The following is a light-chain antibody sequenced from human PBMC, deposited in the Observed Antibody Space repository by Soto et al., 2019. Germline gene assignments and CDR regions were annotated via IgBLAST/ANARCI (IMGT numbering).Light chain of an antibody. V-gene: IGKV3-20*01. J-gene: IGKJ5*01. CDR3: QQYGSSPLVT. CDR2: GTS. Sequence: EIVLTQSPGTLSLSPGERATLSCRASQSVSSSYLAWYQQRPGQAPRLLIYGTSSRATGIPDRFSGSGSGTDFPLTISRLKPEDFAVYYCQQYGSSPLVTFGQGTRLEMK. CDR1: QSVSSSY.